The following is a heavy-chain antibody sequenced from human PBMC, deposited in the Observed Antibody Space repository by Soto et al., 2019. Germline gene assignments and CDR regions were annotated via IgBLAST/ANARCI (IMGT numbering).Heavy chain of an antibody. CDR3: AREVIPLTTDWYFDL. J-gene: IGHJ2*01. V-gene: IGHV4-30-4*01. Sequence: QLQLRESGPGLVKPSETLSLTCTVSGGSISGGVGGLYYWSWIRQPPGKGLAWIGYIYDSGSTNCHPSIKSRVTLSVYTSENQFSLRLSSVTAADTAVYYCAREVIPLTTDWYFDLWGRGTLVTVSS. D-gene: IGHD4-17*01. CDR1: GGSISGGVGGLYY. CDR2: IYDSGST.